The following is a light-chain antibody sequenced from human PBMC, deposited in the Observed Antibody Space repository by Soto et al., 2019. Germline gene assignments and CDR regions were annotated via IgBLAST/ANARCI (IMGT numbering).Light chain of an antibody. Sequence: QSVLTQPPSASGTPGQRVFISCSGSSSNIGGTNYAYWYQQLPGAAPKLLMHSNNLRPSGVPERISGSKSGTSASLAISGLRSEDEAVYSCASWDVRLGAVIFGGGTKLTVL. CDR1: SSNIGGTNY. J-gene: IGLJ2*01. V-gene: IGLV1-47*02. CDR3: ASWDVRLGAVI. CDR2: SNN.